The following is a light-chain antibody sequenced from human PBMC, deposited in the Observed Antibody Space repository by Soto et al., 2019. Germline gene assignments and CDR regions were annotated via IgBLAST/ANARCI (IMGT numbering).Light chain of an antibody. Sequence: QSILPEPPSAAGTAGQRVAISCSGSSSNIGSNTVNWYQQLPGTAPKLLIYSNNQRPSGVPDRFSGSKSGTSASLAISGLQSEDEADYYCAAWDDSLNGYVFGTGTKVTVL. J-gene: IGLJ1*01. CDR1: SSNIGSNT. CDR3: AAWDDSLNGYV. V-gene: IGLV1-44*01. CDR2: SNN.